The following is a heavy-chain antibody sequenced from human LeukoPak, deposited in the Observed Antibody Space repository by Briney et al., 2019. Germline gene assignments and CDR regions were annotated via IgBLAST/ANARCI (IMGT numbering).Heavy chain of an antibody. Sequence: GASVKVSCKASGYTFTGYYMHWVRQAPGQGLEWMGWINPNSGGTNYAQKFQGRVTMTRDTSISTAYMELSRLRSDDTAVYYCARDRPGYSCGWYSDYWGQGTLVTVSS. CDR2: INPNSGGT. J-gene: IGHJ4*02. V-gene: IGHV1-2*02. CDR1: GYTFTGYY. D-gene: IGHD6-19*01. CDR3: ARDRPGYSCGWYSDY.